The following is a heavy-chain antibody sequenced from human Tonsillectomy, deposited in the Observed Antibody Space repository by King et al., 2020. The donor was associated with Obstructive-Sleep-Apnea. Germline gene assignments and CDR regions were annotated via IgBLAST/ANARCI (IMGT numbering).Heavy chain of an antibody. CDR1: GFTFDSYW. V-gene: IGHV3-7*01. D-gene: IGHD3-22*01. CDR2: IRQDGGDK. Sequence: VQLVESGGGLVQPGGSLRLSCAASGFTFDSYWMSWVRQAPGKGLEWVANIRQDGGDKKDVGSVKGRFTISRDNSKNSLYLQMDSLRVEDTAVYYCTRDYASTGAAGYYGIDYWGQGTLVTVSS. J-gene: IGHJ4*02. CDR3: TRDYASTGAAGYYGIDY.